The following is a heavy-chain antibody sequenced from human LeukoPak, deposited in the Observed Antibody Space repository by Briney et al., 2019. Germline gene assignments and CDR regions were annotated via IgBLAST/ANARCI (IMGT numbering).Heavy chain of an antibody. CDR3: AKGVSASKGIWSDR. V-gene: IGHV3-9*03. CDR1: GGTFDDYS. D-gene: IGHD2-15*01. Sequence: PGGFLSLSCAVSGGTFDDYSMNWIRQAPGKGLEWVSGITGNSGSVCYADSVKGRFTISRDNAKNSLYLQMNSLGTEDMALYYCAKGVSASKGIWSDRWGQGTLVTVSS. CDR2: ITGNSGSV. J-gene: IGHJ5*02.